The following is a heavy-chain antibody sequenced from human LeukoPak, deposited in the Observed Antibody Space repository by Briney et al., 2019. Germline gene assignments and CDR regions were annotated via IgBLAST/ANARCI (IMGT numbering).Heavy chain of an antibody. Sequence: SETLSLTCTVSGASISNFYWSWIRQPAGKGLEWIARIDVGGATNYNPSLRSRVTISVDTSKNQFSLKVMSLTAADTAVYYCAGGPSSLELLKIWGQGTLVTVSS. CDR1: GASISNFY. J-gene: IGHJ4*02. D-gene: IGHD4-23*01. CDR2: IDVGGAT. CDR3: AGGPSSLELLKI. V-gene: IGHV4-4*07.